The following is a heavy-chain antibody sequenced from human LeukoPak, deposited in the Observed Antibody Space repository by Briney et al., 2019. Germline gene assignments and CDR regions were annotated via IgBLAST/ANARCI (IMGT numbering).Heavy chain of an antibody. Sequence: ASVKVSCKASGYTFTGYYMHWVRQAPGQGLEWMGWINPNSGGTNYPQKFQGRVTMTGDTSISTAYMELSRLRSDDTAVYYCARDPITIFGGVILPNNWFDPWGQGTLVTVSS. D-gene: IGHD3-3*01. J-gene: IGHJ5*02. CDR1: GYTFTGYY. V-gene: IGHV1-2*02. CDR2: INPNSGGT. CDR3: ARDPITIFGGVILPNNWFDP.